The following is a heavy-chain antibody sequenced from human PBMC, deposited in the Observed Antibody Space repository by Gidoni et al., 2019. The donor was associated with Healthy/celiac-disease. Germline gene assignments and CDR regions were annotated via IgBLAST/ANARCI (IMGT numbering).Heavy chain of an antibody. J-gene: IGHJ1*01. CDR1: GGSFSGYY. D-gene: IGHD3-9*01. V-gene: IGHV4-34*01. CDR3: ASQERGYDILNGYYGYFQH. CDR2: INHSGST. Sequence: QVQLQQWGAGLLMSSETLSLTCAVYGGSFSGYYWSWIRQPPGKGLEWIGEINHSGSTNSNPSLKSRVTISVDMSKNQFSLKLSSVTAADTAVYYCASQERGYDILNGYYGYFQHWGQGTLVTVSS.